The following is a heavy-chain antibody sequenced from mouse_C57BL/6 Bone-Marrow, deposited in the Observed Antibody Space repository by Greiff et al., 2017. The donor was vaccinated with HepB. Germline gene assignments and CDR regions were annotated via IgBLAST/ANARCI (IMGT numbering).Heavy chain of an antibody. CDR2: IWRGGST. CDR3: AKEGDNCSSYYFDY. J-gene: IGHJ2*01. Sequence: QVQLQQSGPGLVQPSQSLSITCTVSGFSLTSYGVHWVRQSPGKGLEWLGVIWRGGSTDYNAAFMSRLSITKDNSKSQVFFKMNSLQADDTSIYYCAKEGDNCSSYYFDYWGQGTTLTVSS. CDR1: GFSLTSYG. V-gene: IGHV2-5*01. D-gene: IGHD1-1*01.